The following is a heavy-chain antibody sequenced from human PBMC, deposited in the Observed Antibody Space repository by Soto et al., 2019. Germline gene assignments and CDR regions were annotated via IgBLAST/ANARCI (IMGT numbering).Heavy chain of an antibody. V-gene: IGHV5-51*01. CDR2: IYPGDSDT. J-gene: IGHJ4*02. CDR1: GYSFASYW. D-gene: IGHD6-19*01. Sequence: GESLKISCKGSGYSFASYWIGWVRQMPGKGLEWMGIIYPGDSDTRYSPSFQGQVTISADKSISTAYLQMNSLRPEDTAVYYCARDGTVAGRLYYFDYWGQGTLVTVSS. CDR3: ARDGTVAGRLYYFDY.